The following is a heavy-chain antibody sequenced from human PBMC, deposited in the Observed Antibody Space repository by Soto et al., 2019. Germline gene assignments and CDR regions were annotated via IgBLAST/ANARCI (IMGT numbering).Heavy chain of an antibody. CDR1: SGTISCFY. J-gene: IGHJ6*02. Sequence: SETLSITCTVSSGTISCFYWGCILPPPGKGLEWIGYIYYSGSTYYNPSLKRRVAISVDTSKNQFSLKLRSVTAADTAVYYCARGSTVTDYYYYGMDVWGQGTTVT. CDR2: IYYSGST. V-gene: IGHV4-59*01. CDR3: ARGSTVTDYYYYGMDV. D-gene: IGHD4-4*01.